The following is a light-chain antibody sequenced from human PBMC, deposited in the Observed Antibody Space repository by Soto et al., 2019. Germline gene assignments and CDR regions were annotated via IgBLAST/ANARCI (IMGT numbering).Light chain of an antibody. CDR3: QQYGSSAWT. CDR1: QSVSSSY. V-gene: IGKV3-20*01. J-gene: IGKJ1*01. CDR2: GAS. Sequence: EIVFTQSPGTLSLSPGERATLSCRASQSVSSSYLAWYQQKPGQAPRLLIYGASSRASGVPDRFSGSGSGTDFTLTFSRLEPEDFAVYYCQQYGSSAWTFGQGTKVDIK.